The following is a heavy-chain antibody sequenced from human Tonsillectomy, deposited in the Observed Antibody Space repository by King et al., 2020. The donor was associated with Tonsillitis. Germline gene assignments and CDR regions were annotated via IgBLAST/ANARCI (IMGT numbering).Heavy chain of an antibody. J-gene: IGHJ4*02. V-gene: IGHV3-33*01. CDR1: GFTFSSYG. CDR3: AREKRSISVAGATYYFDY. Sequence: VQLVESGGGVVQPGWSLRLSCAASGFTFSSYGMHWVRQAPGKGLEWVAVIWYDGSNTYYGDSVKGRFTISRDNSNNTLYLQMNSLRAEDTAVYYCAREKRSISVAGATYYFDYWGQGTLVTVSS. D-gene: IGHD6-19*01. CDR2: IWYDGSNT.